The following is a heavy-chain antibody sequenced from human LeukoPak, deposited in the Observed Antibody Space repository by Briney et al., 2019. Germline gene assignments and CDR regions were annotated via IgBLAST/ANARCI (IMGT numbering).Heavy chain of an antibody. Sequence: GGSLRLSCAASGFTFSSYAMRWVRQAPGKGLEWVAAISYDGSKTYYADSVKGRVTISRDNSKNTLLLEMNSLRANDTAVYYCADGWSYGLWSGYSYPFDHWGQGTLVTVSS. CDR3: ADGWSYGLWSGYSYPFDH. D-gene: IGHD3-3*01. J-gene: IGHJ4*02. CDR1: GFTFSSYA. CDR2: ISYDGSKT. V-gene: IGHV3-30*01.